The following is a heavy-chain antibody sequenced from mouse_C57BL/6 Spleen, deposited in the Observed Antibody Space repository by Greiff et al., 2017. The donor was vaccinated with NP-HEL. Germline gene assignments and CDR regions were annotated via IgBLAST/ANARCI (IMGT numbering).Heavy chain of an antibody. CDR1: GYTFTSYW. D-gene: IGHD2-3*01. CDR2: IYPGSGST. Sequence: QVQLQQPGAELVKPGASVKMSCKASGYTFTSYWITWVKQRPGQGLEWIGDIYPGSGSTNYNEKFKSKATLTVDTSSSTAYMQLSSLTSEDSAVYYCARWLLQNWYFDVWGTGTTVTVSS. CDR3: ARWLLQNWYFDV. J-gene: IGHJ1*03. V-gene: IGHV1-55*01.